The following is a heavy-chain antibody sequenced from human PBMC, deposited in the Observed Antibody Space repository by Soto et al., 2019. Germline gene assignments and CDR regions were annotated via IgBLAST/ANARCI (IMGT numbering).Heavy chain of an antibody. Sequence: GESLKISCKGSGYSFTSYWVGWVRQMPGKGLEWMGIIYPGDSDTRYSPSFQGQVTISADKSISTAYLQWSSLKASDTAMYYRALGYCSGGSCYSAWFDPWGQGTLVTVSS. J-gene: IGHJ5*02. CDR1: GYSFTSYW. V-gene: IGHV5-51*01. CDR3: ALGYCSGGSCYSAWFDP. CDR2: IYPGDSDT. D-gene: IGHD2-15*01.